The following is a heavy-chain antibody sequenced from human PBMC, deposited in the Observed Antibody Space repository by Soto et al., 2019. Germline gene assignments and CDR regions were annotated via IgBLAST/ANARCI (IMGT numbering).Heavy chain of an antibody. CDR1: GFTFSSYG. D-gene: IGHD4-17*01. V-gene: IGHV3-30*18. CDR3: AKDQYAHYGSFDY. J-gene: IGHJ4*02. Sequence: GGSLRLSCAASGFTFSSYGMHWVRQAPGKGLEWVAVISYDGSNKYYADSVKGRFTISRDNSKNTLYLQMNSLRAEDTAVYYCAKDQYAHYGSFDYWGQGTLVTVSS. CDR2: ISYDGSNK.